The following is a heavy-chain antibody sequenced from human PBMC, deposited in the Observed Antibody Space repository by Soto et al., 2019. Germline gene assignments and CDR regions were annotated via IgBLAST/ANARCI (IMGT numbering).Heavy chain of an antibody. J-gene: IGHJ4*02. V-gene: IGHV4-34*10. CDR1: GGSVSGYY. D-gene: IGHD6-6*01. CDR2: IYDSGGT. Sequence: SETLSLTCAVYGGSVSGYYWNWIRQPPGKELEWIGEIYDSGGTNYNPSLKSRVTMSVDKSKNQFSLKLNSVTAADTAVYYCARETARLGADYWGQGTLVTVSS. CDR3: ARETARLGADY.